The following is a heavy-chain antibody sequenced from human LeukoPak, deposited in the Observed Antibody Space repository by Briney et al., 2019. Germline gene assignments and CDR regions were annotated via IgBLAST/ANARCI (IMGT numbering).Heavy chain of an antibody. Sequence: QAGGSLRLSCAASGFTFISYGMSWVRQAPGKGLEWVSAISGSGGSTYYADSVKGRFTISRVNSKNTLYLQMNSLRAEDTAVYYCTMAMVNPNWFDPWGQGTLVTVSS. CDR2: ISGSGGST. V-gene: IGHV3-23*01. CDR3: TMAMVNPNWFDP. CDR1: GFTFISYG. J-gene: IGHJ5*02. D-gene: IGHD5-18*01.